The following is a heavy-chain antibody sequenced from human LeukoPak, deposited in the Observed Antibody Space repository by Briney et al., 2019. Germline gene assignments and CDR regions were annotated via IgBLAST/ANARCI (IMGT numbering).Heavy chain of an antibody. Sequence: ASVKVSCKASGYTFTSYGISWVRQAPGQGLEWMGWISAYNGNTNYAQKLQGRVTMTTDTSTSTAYMELRSLRSDDTAVYYCARCYYYDSSGYSYYFDYWGQGTLVTVSS. J-gene: IGHJ4*02. CDR3: ARCYYYDSSGYSYYFDY. D-gene: IGHD3-22*01. V-gene: IGHV1-18*01. CDR2: ISAYNGNT. CDR1: GYTFTSYG.